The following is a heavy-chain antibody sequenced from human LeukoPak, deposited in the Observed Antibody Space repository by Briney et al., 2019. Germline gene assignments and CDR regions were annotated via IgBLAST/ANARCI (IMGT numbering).Heavy chain of an antibody. CDR1: LFTFSSYP. Sequence: GGSLRLSCAASLFTFSSYPMHWVRQAPGKGLEWVAVISYDGSHKYYADSVKGRFTISRDNSKNTLYLQMNSLRAEDTAVYYCARDEIRTAAAGFYFDYWGQGTLVTVSS. CDR2: ISYDGSHK. CDR3: ARDEIRTAAAGFYFDY. D-gene: IGHD6-13*01. V-gene: IGHV3-30*04. J-gene: IGHJ4*02.